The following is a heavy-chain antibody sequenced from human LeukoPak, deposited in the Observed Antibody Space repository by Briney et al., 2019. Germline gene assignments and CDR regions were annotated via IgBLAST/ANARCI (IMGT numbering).Heavy chain of an antibody. CDR3: AKDRGFSSGWWA. J-gene: IGHJ5*02. D-gene: IGHD6-19*01. CDR1: GFTFSSYA. Sequence: GGSLRLSCAASGFTFSSYAMSWVRRAPGKGLEWVSAISGSGGSTYYADSVKGRFTISRDNSKNTLYLQMNSLRAEDTAVYYCAKDRGFSSGWWAWGQGTLVTVSS. V-gene: IGHV3-23*01. CDR2: ISGSGGST.